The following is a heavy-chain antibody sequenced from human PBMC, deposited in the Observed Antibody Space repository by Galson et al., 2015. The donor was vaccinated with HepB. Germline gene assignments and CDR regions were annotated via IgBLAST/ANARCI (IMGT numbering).Heavy chain of an antibody. V-gene: IGHV3-72*01. D-gene: IGHD3-22*01. J-gene: IGHJ3*02. CDR1: GFTFSKHY. CDR2: SRNRANSYST. CDR3: ARDRYYYDSSAYYYDALDI. Sequence: SLRLSCAASGFTFSKHYIDWVRQAPGKGLEWVGRSRNRANSYSTQYAASVKGRFTISRDDSKNSLYLQMNSLKTEDTAVYYCARDRYYYDSSAYYYDALDIWGQGTMVTVSS.